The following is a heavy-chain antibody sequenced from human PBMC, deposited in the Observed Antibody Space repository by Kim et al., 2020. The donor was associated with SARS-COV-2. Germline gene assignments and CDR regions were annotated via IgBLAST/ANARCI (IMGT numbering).Heavy chain of an antibody. CDR3: ARDLGMDIVDHAPLDY. D-gene: IGHD5-12*01. V-gene: IGHV3-30*07. J-gene: IGHJ4*02. Sequence: SVKGRFTSSRINSKNTLYLQMNSLRAEDTAVYYCARDLGMDIVDHAPLDYWGQGTLVTVSS.